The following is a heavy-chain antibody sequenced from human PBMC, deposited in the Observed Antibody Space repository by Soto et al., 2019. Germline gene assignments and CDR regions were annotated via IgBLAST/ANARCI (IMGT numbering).Heavy chain of an antibody. CDR1: GFTFSSYA. J-gene: IGHJ4*02. D-gene: IGHD3-22*01. V-gene: IGHV3-30-3*01. CDR2: ISYDGSNK. Sequence: LRLSCAASGFTFSSYAMHWVRQAPGKGLEWVAVISYDGSNKYYADSVKGRFTISRDNSKNTLYLQMNSLRAEDTAVYYCANGGYYYDSSGYYHDYWGQGTLVTVSS. CDR3: ANGGYYYDSSGYYHDY.